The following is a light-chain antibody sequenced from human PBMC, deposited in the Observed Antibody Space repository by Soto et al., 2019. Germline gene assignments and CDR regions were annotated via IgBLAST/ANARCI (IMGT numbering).Light chain of an antibody. CDR2: VAS. Sequence: EIVLTQSPGTLSLSPGERATLSCRASQSVTSSYLAWYQQKPGQAPRLLIYVASSRATGIPDRFSGSGSGTGFTLTISRLEPEDFAVYYCQQYGNSPLTFGGGTKVEIK. CDR1: QSVTSSY. J-gene: IGKJ4*02. V-gene: IGKV3-20*01. CDR3: QQYGNSPLT.